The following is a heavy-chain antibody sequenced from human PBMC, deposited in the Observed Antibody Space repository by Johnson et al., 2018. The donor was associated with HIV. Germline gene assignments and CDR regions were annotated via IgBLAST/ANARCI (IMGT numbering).Heavy chain of an antibody. CDR2: INWTGGRT. CDR3: ARVTTFGVVIKVNAFDI. D-gene: IGHD3-3*01. Sequence: EVQLVESGGGVVRPGGSLRLSCAASGFSFDDYGMSWVRQAPGRGLEWVSSINWTGGRTDYVASVKGRFTISRDNAKNSLYLQMNSLRAEDTALYPCARVTTFGVVIKVNAFDIWGQGTMVTVSS. CDR1: GFSFDDYG. J-gene: IGHJ3*02. V-gene: IGHV3-20*01.